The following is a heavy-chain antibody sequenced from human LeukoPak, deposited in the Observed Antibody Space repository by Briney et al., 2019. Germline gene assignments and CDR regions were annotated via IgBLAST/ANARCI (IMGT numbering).Heavy chain of an antibody. CDR1: GFTFTSFW. V-gene: IGHV3-7*04. D-gene: IGHD2-21*01. CDR3: ARVVYV. J-gene: IGHJ6*02. CDR2: IKEDGSEK. Sequence: GGSLRLSCAASGFTFTSFWTNWVRQAPGKGLEWVANIKEDGSEKYYVDSVKGRFTISRDNAKNSLYLQMNSLRAEDTAVYYCARVVYVWGQGTTVTVS.